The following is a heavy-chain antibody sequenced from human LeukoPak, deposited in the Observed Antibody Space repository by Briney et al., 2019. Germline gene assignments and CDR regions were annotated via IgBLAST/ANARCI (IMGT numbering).Heavy chain of an antibody. CDR2: TYYSGST. CDR1: GGSISSYY. Sequence: SETLSLTCTVSGGSISSYYWSWIRQPPGKGLEWIGYTYYSGSTNYNPSLKSRVTISVDTSKSQFSLKLSSVTAADTAVYYCARQRKYQLLFGYYYYYMDVWGKGTTVTVSS. CDR3: ARQRKYQLLFGYYYYYMDV. V-gene: IGHV4-59*01. J-gene: IGHJ6*03. D-gene: IGHD2-2*01.